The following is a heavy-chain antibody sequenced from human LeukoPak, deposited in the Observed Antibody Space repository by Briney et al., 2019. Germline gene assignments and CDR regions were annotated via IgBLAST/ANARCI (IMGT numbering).Heavy chain of an antibody. Sequence: TSRTLSLTCTVSGGSVSSGDYYWSWIRQPPGKGLEWIGYIYYSGSTNYNPSLKSRVTISVDTSKNQFSLRLSSVTAADTAVYYCARVGTYGSGSCLSWLDYWGQGTLVTVSS. D-gene: IGHD3-10*01. J-gene: IGHJ4*02. V-gene: IGHV4-61*08. CDR3: ARVGTYGSGSCLSWLDY. CDR1: GGSVSSGDYY. CDR2: IYYSGST.